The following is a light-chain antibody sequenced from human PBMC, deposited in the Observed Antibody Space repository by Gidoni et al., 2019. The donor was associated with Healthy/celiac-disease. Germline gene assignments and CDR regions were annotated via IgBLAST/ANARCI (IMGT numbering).Light chain of an antibody. CDR3: QAWDSSTV. CDR1: KLGDKY. V-gene: IGLV3-1*01. CDR2: HAN. J-gene: IGLJ2*01. Sequence: SYELTQHPSVSVSPGQTASITCSGDKLGDKYACCYQQKPGQSPVLVIYHANKRPSGIPERCSGSNSGNTATLTISGTQAMDEADYYGQAWDSSTVFGGGTKLTVL.